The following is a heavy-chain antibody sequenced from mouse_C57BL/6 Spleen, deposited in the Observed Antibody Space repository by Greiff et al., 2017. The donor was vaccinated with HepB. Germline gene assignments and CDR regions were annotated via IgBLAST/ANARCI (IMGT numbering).Heavy chain of an antibody. V-gene: IGHV1-4*01. J-gene: IGHJ1*03. CDR3: ARSDGSSYEDWYFDV. CDR1: GYTFTSYT. Sequence: QVQLQQSGAELARPGASVKMSCKASGYTFTSYTMHWVKQRPGQGLEWIGYINPSSGYTKYNQKFKDKATLTADKSSSTAYMQLSSLTSEDSAVYYCARSDGSSYEDWYFDVWGTGTTVTVSS. CDR2: INPSSGYT. D-gene: IGHD1-1*01.